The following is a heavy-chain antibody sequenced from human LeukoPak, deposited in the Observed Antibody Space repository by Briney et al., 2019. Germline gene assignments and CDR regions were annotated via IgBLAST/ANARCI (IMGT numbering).Heavy chain of an antibody. CDR2: INPNSGDT. Sequence: ASVKVSCKASGYTFTDSYMDWVRQAPGQGLEWMGWINPNSGDTNYAQKFQGRVTISRDTSASTAYMELSSLSSEDTALYYCARDQIGVAAAAYWGQGTLVTVSS. J-gene: IGHJ4*02. CDR3: ARDQIGVAAAAY. CDR1: GYTFTDSY. V-gene: IGHV1-2*02. D-gene: IGHD6-13*01.